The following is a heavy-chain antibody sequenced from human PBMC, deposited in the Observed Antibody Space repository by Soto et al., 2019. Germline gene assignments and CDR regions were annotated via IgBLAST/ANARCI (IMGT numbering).Heavy chain of an antibody. CDR1: GFTFSSNG. J-gene: IGHJ4*02. CDR3: ARDPLGYSSSHFFDQ. D-gene: IGHD6-6*01. Sequence: GGALRLSCAASGFTFSSNGIHWCRQAPRKGLEWVAFISYDGSIKYYADSVKGRFTISRDNSKNTLYLQMNSLRVEDTAVYYCARDPLGYSSSHFFDQWGQGTLVTVSS. V-gene: IGHV3-30*03. CDR2: ISYDGSIK.